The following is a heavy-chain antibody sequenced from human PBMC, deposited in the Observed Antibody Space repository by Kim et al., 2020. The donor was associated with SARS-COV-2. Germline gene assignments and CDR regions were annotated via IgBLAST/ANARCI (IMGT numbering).Heavy chain of an antibody. D-gene: IGHD6-6*01. CDR3: ARVRGLGQLVLASYYYYYMDV. J-gene: IGHJ6*03. CDR2: INHSGST. Sequence: SETLSLTCAVYGGSFSGYYWSWIRQPPGKGLEWIGEINHSGSTNYNPSLKSRVTISVDTSKNQFSLKLSSVTAADTAVYYCARVRGLGQLVLASYYYYYMDVWGKGTTVTVSS. V-gene: IGHV4-34*01. CDR1: GGSFSGYY.